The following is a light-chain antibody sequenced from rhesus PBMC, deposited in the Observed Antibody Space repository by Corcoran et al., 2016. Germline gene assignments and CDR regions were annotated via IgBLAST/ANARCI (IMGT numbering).Light chain of an antibody. CDR2: DAS. J-gene: IGKJ1*01. Sequence: DIQMTQSPSSLSASVGDTVTITCRASQGISSYLNWFQPKPGKAPKLLIYDASNLESGVPSRFSGDGSGTDFTLTISSLKAEEFAAYYCLQHNSYPRKFGQGTKVEIK. V-gene: IGKV1-28*03. CDR1: QGISSY. CDR3: LQHNSYPRK.